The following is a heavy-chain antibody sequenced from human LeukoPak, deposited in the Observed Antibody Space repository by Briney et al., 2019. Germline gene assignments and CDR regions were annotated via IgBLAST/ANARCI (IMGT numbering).Heavy chain of an antibody. D-gene: IGHD3-10*01. J-gene: IGHJ4*02. CDR3: ARAPGLGYYGSGSYYVDY. V-gene: IGHV4-34*01. Sequence: SETLSLTCAVYGGSFSGYYWSWIRQPPGKGLEWIGEINHSGSTNYNPSLKSRVTISVDTSKNQFSLKLSSVTAADTAVYYCARAPGLGYYGSGSYYVDYWGQGTLVTVSS. CDR1: GGSFSGYY. CDR2: INHSGST.